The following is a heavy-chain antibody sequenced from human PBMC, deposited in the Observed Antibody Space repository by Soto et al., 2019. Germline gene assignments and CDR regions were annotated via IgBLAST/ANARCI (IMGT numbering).Heavy chain of an antibody. CDR2: ISAYNGNT. V-gene: IGHV1-18*04. D-gene: IGHD3-3*01. J-gene: IGHJ6*02. Sequence: ASVKVSCKASGYTFTSYGISWVRQAPGQGLEWMGWISAYNGNTNYAQKLQGRVTMTTDTSTSKAYMELRSLRSDDTAVYYCARSKYYDFWSGFQPSYYGMDVWGQGTTVAVS. CDR3: ARSKYYDFWSGFQPSYYGMDV. CDR1: GYTFTSYG.